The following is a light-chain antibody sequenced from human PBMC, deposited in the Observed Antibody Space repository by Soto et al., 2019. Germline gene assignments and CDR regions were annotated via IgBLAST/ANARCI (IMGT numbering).Light chain of an antibody. CDR2: DVS. CDR1: SSDVGSFDS. CDR3: SSFTTSSTLV. Sequence: QSVLTQPASVSGSPGQPITISCTGTSSDVGSFDSVAWYQHNPGKAPKLMIYDVSNRPSGLSSRFSGSKSGNTASLSISGLQTEDEANYYCSSFTTSSTLVFGTGTKVTVL. V-gene: IGLV2-14*01. J-gene: IGLJ1*01.